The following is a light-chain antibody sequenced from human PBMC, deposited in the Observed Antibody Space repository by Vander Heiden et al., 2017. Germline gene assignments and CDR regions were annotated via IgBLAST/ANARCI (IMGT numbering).Light chain of an antibody. J-gene: IGLJ3*02. CDR2: GNT. Sequence: QSVLTQPPSVSGPPGQRVTISCTGSSPNIGAGYAVHWYQQLPGTAPKLLIYGNTNRPSGVPDRISGSESGTSASLAITGLRAEDEADYYCQSYDSSLSGWVFGGGTKLTVL. CDR1: SPNIGAGYA. V-gene: IGLV1-40*01. CDR3: QSYDSSLSGWV.